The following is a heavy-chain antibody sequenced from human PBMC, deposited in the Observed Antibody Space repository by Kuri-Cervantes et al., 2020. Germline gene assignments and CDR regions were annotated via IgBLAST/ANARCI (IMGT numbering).Heavy chain of an antibody. J-gene: IGHJ4*02. CDR3: ASIVWELQSLDY. CDR1: GFTFSGSA. CDR2: IRSKANSYAT. V-gene: IGHV3-73*01. Sequence: GGSLRLSCAASGFTFSGSAMHWVRQASGKGLEWVGRIRSKANSYATAYAASVKGRFTISRDDSKNTAYLQMNSLKTEDTAVYYCASIVWELQSLDYWGQGTLVTVSS. D-gene: IGHD1-26*01.